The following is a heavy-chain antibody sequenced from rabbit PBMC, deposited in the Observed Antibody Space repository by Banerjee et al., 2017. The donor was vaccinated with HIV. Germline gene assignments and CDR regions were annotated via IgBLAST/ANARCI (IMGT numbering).Heavy chain of an antibody. Sequence: QEQLVESGGGLVRPEGSLKLSCTASGFSFSSKAVMCWVRQAPGKGLEWIGYIDPIFGATYYATLVNGRFTISSHNAQNTLYLQLNSLTAADTATYFCVRGASSSGYYSLWGPGTLVTVS. CDR2: IDPIFGAT. V-gene: IGHV1S47*01. D-gene: IGHD1-1*01. CDR1: GFSFSSKA. CDR3: VRGASSSGYYSL. J-gene: IGHJ4*01.